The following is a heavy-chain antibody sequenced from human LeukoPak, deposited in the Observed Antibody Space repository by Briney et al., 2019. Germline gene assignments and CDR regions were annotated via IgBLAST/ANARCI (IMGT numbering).Heavy chain of an antibody. D-gene: IGHD6-19*01. V-gene: IGHV3-21*01. CDR2: ISSSSSYL. CDR3: ATEIAVAGLDY. Sequence: PGGSLRLSCAASGFTFSSYSMNWVRQAPGKGLELVSSISSSSSYLYYADSVKGRFTISRDNAKNSLYLQMNSLRAEDTAVYYCATEIAVAGLDYWGQGTLVTVSS. J-gene: IGHJ4*02. CDR1: GFTFSSYS.